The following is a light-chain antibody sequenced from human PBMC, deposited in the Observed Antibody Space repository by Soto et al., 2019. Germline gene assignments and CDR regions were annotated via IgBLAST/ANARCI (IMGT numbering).Light chain of an antibody. CDR3: SSYTSRSTVV. J-gene: IGLJ2*01. CDR1: SSDVGGYNY. V-gene: IGLV2-14*01. Sequence: QSVLTQPASVSGSPGQSITISCTGTSSDVGGYNYVSCYQQHPGKAPKLRIYDVSNRPSGVSNRFSGSKSGNTASLTISGLQAEDEADYYCSSYTSRSTVVFGGGTKLTVL. CDR2: DVS.